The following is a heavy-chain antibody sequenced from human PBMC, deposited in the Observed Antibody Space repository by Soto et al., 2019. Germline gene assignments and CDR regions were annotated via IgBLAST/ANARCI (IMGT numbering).Heavy chain of an antibody. CDR3: ASVWGGAFDI. V-gene: IGHV4-59*01. Sequence: QVQLQESGPGLVKPSETLSLTCTVSGGSISSYYWSWIRQPPGKGLEWIGYIYYSGSTNYNPSLTRRVTISGDPSKNQFSLKLSSVTAADTAVYSCASVWGGAFDIWGQGTMVTVSS. CDR1: GGSISSYY. J-gene: IGHJ3*02. D-gene: IGHD3-16*01. CDR2: IYYSGST.